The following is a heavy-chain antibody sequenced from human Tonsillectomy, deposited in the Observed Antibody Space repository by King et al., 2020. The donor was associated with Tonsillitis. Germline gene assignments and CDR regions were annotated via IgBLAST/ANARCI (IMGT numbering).Heavy chain of an antibody. D-gene: IGHD3-22*01. V-gene: IGHV3-30*18. CDR1: GFTFSTFD. CDR2: ISYDGSNK. Sequence: QLVQSGGGVVQPGRSLRLSCAATGFTFSTFDMHWVRQAPGKGLEWVAVISYDGSNKYYVDSVKGRLTISRDNSKNTLYLQMNSLRAEDTAVYFCAKDLIDYYESSGYIDYWGQGTPVTVSS. CDR3: AKDLIDYYESSGYIDY. J-gene: IGHJ4*02.